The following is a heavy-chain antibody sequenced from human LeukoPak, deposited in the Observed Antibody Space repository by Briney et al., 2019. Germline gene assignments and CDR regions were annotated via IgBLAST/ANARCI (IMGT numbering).Heavy chain of an antibody. Sequence: GASVKVSCKASGYTFTGYYMHWVRQAPGQGLEWMGWINPNSGGTNYAQKFQGRVTMTRDTSISTAYMELSRLRSDDTAVYYCARDLIFGVANHQGIFDYWGQGTLVTVSS. D-gene: IGHD3-3*01. CDR3: ARDLIFGVANHQGIFDY. CDR1: GYTFTGYY. V-gene: IGHV1-2*02. J-gene: IGHJ4*02. CDR2: INPNSGGT.